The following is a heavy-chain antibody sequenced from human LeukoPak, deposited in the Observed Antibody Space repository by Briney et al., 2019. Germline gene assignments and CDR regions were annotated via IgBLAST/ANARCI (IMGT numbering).Heavy chain of an antibody. D-gene: IGHD3-16*02. CDR3: ARGGGDYDYVWGSYRLGYYYYYMDV. V-gene: IGHV4-34*01. CDR1: GGSFSGYY. J-gene: IGHJ6*03. CDR2: VNHSGST. Sequence: SETLSLTCAVYGGSFSGYYWSWIRQPPGKGLEWIGEVNHSGSTNYNPSLKRRVSISVETSKNQFFLKLSNVTAADTALDYCARGGGDYDYVWGSYRLGYYYYYMDVWGKGTTVTVS.